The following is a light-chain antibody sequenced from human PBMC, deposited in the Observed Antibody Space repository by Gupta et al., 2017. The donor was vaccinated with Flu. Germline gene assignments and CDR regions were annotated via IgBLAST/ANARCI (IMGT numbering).Light chain of an antibody. J-gene: IGKJ1*01. CDR1: QSLVYSDGTNF. CDR2: KGS. CDR3: RRGAHPWS. Sequence: VLTQSPLSLPVTLGQPAYISCRSSQSLVYSDGTNFLNWIHQRPGQSPRRLIYKGSNRDSGGTERFSGSGEYSDFTRKSSRVEDEDGGGYYGRRGAHPWSFGQGTKVEIK. V-gene: IGKV2-30*01.